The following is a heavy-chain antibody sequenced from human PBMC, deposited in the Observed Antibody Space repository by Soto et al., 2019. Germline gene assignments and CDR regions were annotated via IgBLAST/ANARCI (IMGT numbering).Heavy chain of an antibody. CDR2: ISAYNGNT. CDR3: ASSRNDYGDYDYFDY. D-gene: IGHD4-17*01. Sequence: ASVKVSCKASGYTFTSYGISWVRQAPGQGLEWMGWISAYNGNTNYAQKLQGRVTMTTDTSTSTAYMELRSLRSDDTAVYYCASSRNDYGDYDYFDYWGQGTPVTVSS. CDR1: GYTFTSYG. V-gene: IGHV1-18*01. J-gene: IGHJ4*02.